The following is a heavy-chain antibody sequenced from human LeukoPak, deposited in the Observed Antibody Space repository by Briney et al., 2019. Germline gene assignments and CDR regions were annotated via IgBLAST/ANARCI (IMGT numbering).Heavy chain of an antibody. CDR1: GGSFSGYY. J-gene: IGHJ6*02. CDR3: ARGRYTLIWLQYYYYGMDV. CDR2: INHSGST. V-gene: IGHV4-34*01. Sequence: PSETLSLTCAVYGGSFSGYYWSWIRQPPGKGLEWIGEINHSGSTNYNPSLKSRATISVDTSKNQFSLKLSSVTAADTAVYYCARGRYTLIWLQYYYYGMDVWGQGTTVTVSS. D-gene: IGHD5-18*01.